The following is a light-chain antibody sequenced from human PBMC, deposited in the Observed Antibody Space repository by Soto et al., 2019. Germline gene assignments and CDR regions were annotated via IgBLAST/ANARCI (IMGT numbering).Light chain of an antibody. Sequence: QSALTQPASMSGSPGQSITISCTGTSSDVGGYNYLSWYRQHPGKAPKLMIYYVNNRPSGVSNRFSGSKSGNTASLTISGLQAEDEADYYCSSHSSSSTLVVFGGGPKLTVL. J-gene: IGLJ2*01. CDR3: SSHSSSSTLVV. CDR2: YVN. V-gene: IGLV2-14*03. CDR1: SSDVGGYNY.